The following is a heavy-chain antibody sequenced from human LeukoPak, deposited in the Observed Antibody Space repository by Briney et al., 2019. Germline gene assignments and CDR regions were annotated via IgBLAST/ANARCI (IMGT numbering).Heavy chain of an antibody. CDR1: GYTFTSYD. V-gene: IGHV1-8*01. J-gene: IGHJ6*01. CDR2: MNGNTGNT. D-gene: IGHD5-18*01. CDR3: ARGNGYGSPYGMDV. Sequence: ASLKVSCKASGYTFTSYDINRVPQATGQGPEGMGWMNGNTGNTDYAQKFQGRVTMTRDTSISTAYMELSTLRSHDTAIYYCARGNGYGSPYGMDVWGQGTTVTVSS.